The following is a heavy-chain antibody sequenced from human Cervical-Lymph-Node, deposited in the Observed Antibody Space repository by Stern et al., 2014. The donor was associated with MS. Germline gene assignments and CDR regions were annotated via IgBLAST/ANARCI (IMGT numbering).Heavy chain of an antibody. Sequence: VQLVESGAEMKKPGSSMNVSCKTSGGTFSSSYAITWMRQAPGQGLEWMGRIIPILGLANYAQKFQGRVIITADKSTSTTYMELSSLRSEDTAVYYCARGVVSNRAAATLHNLFDPWGQGTLVTVSS. CDR1: GGTFSSSYA. CDR2: IIPILGLA. D-gene: IGHD2-15*01. J-gene: IGHJ5*02. CDR3: ARGVVSNRAAATLHNLFDP. V-gene: IGHV1-69*09.